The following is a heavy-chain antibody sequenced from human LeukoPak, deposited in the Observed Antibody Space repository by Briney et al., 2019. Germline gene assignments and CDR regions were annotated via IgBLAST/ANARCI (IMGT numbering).Heavy chain of an antibody. CDR3: AKGSEAEQYYFDY. Sequence: GGSLRLSCAASGFTFDDYTMHWVRQAPGKGLEWVSLISWDGGSTYYADSVKGRFTISRDNSKNSLYLQMNSLRTEDTALYYFAKGSEAEQYYFDYWGQGTLVTVSS. J-gene: IGHJ4*02. CDR1: GFTFDDYT. CDR2: ISWDGGST. V-gene: IGHV3-43*01. D-gene: IGHD6-19*01.